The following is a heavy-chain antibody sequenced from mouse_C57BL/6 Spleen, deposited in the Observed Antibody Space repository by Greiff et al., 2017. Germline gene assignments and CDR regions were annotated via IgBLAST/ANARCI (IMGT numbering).Heavy chain of an antibody. V-gene: IGHV1-64*01. CDR3: ARSGDGYYSFDY. CDR1: GYTFTSYW. Sequence: QVQLQQSGAELVKPGASVKLSCKASGYTFTSYWMHWVKQRPGQGLEWIGMIHPNSGSTNYNEKFKSKATLTVDKSSSTAYMQLSSLTSEDSAVYYCARSGDGYYSFDYWGQGTTLTVSS. CDR2: IHPNSGST. D-gene: IGHD2-3*01. J-gene: IGHJ2*01.